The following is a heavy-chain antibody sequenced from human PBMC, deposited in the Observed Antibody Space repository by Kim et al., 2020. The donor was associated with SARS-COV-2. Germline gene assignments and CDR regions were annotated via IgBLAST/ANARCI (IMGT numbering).Heavy chain of an antibody. D-gene: IGHD6-13*01. CDR1: GGSISSYY. J-gene: IGHJ6*02. CDR3: ARTAAAGGGMDV. Sequence: SETLSLTCTVSGGSISSYYWSWIRQPPGKGLEWIGYIYYSGSTNYNPSLKSRVTISVDTSKNQFSLKLSSVTAADTAVYYCARTAAAGGGMDVWPRDHGHRLL. CDR2: IYYSGST. V-gene: IGHV4-59*01.